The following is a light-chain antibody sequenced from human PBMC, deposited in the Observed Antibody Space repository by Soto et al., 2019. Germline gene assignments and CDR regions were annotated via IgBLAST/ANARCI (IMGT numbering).Light chain of an antibody. Sequence: QSVLTQPPSASGTPGQRVTISCSGSSSNIGSNYVYWYQQLPGTAPKLLIYRNNQRPSGVPDRFSGSKSGTSASLAISGLRSEDEADYYCAAWDDSLSAYWVFGGGTQLTVL. CDR1: SSNIGSNY. CDR2: RNN. V-gene: IGLV1-47*01. CDR3: AAWDDSLSAYWV. J-gene: IGLJ3*02.